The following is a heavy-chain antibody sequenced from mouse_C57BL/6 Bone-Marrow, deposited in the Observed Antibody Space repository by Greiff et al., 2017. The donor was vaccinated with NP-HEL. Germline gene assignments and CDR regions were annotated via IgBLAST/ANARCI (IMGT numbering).Heavy chain of an antibody. V-gene: IGHV1-52*01. CDR3: ARGDY. J-gene: IGHJ2*01. CDR2: IDPSDSDT. Sequence: QVQLQQPGAELVRPGSSVKLSCKASGYTFTSYWMHWVKQRPIQGLEWIGNIDPSDSDTHYNQKFKDKATLTVDKSSSTAYMQLSSLTSEDSAVYYGARGDYWGQGTTLTVSS. CDR1: GYTFTSYW.